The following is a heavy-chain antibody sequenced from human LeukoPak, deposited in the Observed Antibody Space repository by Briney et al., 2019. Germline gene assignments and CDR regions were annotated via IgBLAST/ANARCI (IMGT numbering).Heavy chain of an antibody. Sequence: GASVKLSCKASGGTFSSYAISWVRQAPGQGLEWMGGIIPIFGTVNYAKKFPGRVTITADASTSTAYMELSSLRSEDTAVCYFASLIPKNYDYVWGSYPEDYWGQGTLVTVSS. CDR2: IIPIFGTV. CDR1: GGTFSSYA. J-gene: IGHJ4*02. D-gene: IGHD3-16*02. CDR3: ASLIPKNYDYVWGSYPEDY. V-gene: IGHV1-69*13.